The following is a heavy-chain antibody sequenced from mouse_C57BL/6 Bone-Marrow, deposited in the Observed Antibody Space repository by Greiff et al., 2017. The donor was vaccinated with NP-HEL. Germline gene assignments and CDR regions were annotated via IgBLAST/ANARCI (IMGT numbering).Heavy chain of an antibody. J-gene: IGHJ3*01. D-gene: IGHD3-1*01. CDR3: ARSGYGPWFAY. Sequence: QVQLQQSGPELVKPGASVKISCKASGYSFTSYYIHWVKQRPGQGLEWIGWIYPGSGNTKYNEKFKGKATLTADTSSSTAYMQLSSLTSEDSAVYYCARSGYGPWFAYWGQGTLVTVSA. V-gene: IGHV1-66*01. CDR2: IYPGSGNT. CDR1: GYSFTSYY.